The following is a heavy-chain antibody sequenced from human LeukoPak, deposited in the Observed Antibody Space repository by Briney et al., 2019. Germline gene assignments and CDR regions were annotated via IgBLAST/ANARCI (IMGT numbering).Heavy chain of an antibody. CDR1: GFTFSTYS. CDR2: ISSSGNTI. Sequence: PGGSLRLSCAASGFTFSTYSMNWVRQAPGKGLEWVSYISSSGNTIYYADSVKGRFTISRDNSKNTLYLQMNSLRAEDTAIYYCAKEYGSAWLFDYWGQGTLVTVSS. D-gene: IGHD6-19*01. J-gene: IGHJ4*02. CDR3: AKEYGSAWLFDY. V-gene: IGHV3-48*01.